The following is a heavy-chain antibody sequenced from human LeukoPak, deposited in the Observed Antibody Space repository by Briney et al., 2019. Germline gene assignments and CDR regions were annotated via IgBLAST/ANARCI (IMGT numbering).Heavy chain of an antibody. V-gene: IGHV1-69*13. CDR3: ASPRASGGSYYFDY. CDR1: GGTFITYA. CDR2: IIPIFGTA. D-gene: IGHD1-26*01. Sequence: SVKVSCKASGGTFITYAISWVRQAPGQGLEWMGGIIPIFGTANYAQKFQGRVTITADESTSTAYMELSSLRSEDTAVYYCASPRASGGSYYFDYWGQGTLVTVSS. J-gene: IGHJ4*02.